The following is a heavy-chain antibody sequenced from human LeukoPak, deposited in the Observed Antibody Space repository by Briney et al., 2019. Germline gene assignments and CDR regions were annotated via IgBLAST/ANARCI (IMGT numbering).Heavy chain of an antibody. D-gene: IGHD3-16*01. CDR3: AKAWGG. CDR2: ISWNSGNI. V-gene: IGHV3-9*01. Sequence: GGSLRLSCAASGFTFDDYAMPWVRQAPGKGLEWVSGISWNSGNIGCADSVKGRFSISRDNAKNSLYLQMNSLRAEDTALYYCAKAWGGWGQGTLVTVSS. J-gene: IGHJ4*02. CDR1: GFTFDDYA.